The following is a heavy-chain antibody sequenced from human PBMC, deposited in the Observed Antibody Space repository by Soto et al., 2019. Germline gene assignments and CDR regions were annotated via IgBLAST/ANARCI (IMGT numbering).Heavy chain of an antibody. CDR3: ARDGVRYYYGSESLVRAPAMDV. CDR2: IWYDGSNK. Sequence: QVQLVESGGGVVQPGRSLRLSCAASGFTFSSYGMHWVRQAPGKGLEWVAVIWYDGSNKYYADSVKGRFTISRDNSKNTLYLQMNSLRAEDTAVYYCARDGVRYYYGSESLVRAPAMDVWGQGTTVTVSS. CDR1: GFTFSSYG. V-gene: IGHV3-33*01. D-gene: IGHD3-10*01. J-gene: IGHJ6*02.